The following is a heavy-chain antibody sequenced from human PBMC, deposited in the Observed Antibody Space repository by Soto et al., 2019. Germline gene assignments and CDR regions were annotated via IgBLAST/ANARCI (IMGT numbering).Heavy chain of an antibody. CDR1: GSTFDDYA. CDR3: AKDWYKAAAGADY. Sequence: GGSLRLSCAASGSTFDDYAMHWVRQAPGKGLEWVSGISWNSGSIGYADSVKGRFTISRDNAKNSLYLQMNSLRAEDTALYYCAKDWYKAAAGADYWGQGTLVTVSS. J-gene: IGHJ4*02. D-gene: IGHD6-13*01. CDR2: ISWNSGSI. V-gene: IGHV3-9*01.